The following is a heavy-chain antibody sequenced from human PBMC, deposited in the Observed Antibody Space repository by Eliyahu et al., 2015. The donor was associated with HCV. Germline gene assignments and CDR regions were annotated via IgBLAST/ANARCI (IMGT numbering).Heavy chain of an antibody. J-gene: IGHJ4*02. CDR1: GLSFSNARMG. V-gene: IGHV2-26*01. CDR2: IFSSDEK. CDR3: ARMEYYGSGSYYFDY. Sequence: QVTLKESGPVLVKPTETLTLTCTVSGLSFSNARMGISWIRQPPGKALEWLAHIFSSDEKSYXPSLGSRLTISKDNAKSQVVLSMTNMDPADTATYYCARMEYYGSGSYYFDYWGQGALVTVSS. D-gene: IGHD3-10*01.